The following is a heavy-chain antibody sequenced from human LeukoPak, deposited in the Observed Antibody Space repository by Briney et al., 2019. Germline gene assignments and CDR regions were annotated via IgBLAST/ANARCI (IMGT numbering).Heavy chain of an antibody. CDR2: MNPNSGNT. J-gene: IGHJ4*02. CDR1: GYTFTSYD. V-gene: IGHV1-8*01. CDR3: ARGRSYYDSSGYLGY. Sequence: ASVKVSCKASGYTFTSYDINWVRQAPGQGLEWMGWMNPNSGNTGYAQKFQGRVTMTRNTSISTAYMELSSLRSEDTAVYYCARGRSYYDSSGYLGYWGQGTLVTVSS. D-gene: IGHD3-22*01.